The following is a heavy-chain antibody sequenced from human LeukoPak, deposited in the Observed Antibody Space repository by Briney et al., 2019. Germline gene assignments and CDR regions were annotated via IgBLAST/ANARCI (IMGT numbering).Heavy chain of an antibody. Sequence: GGSLRLSCAASGFTFSSYAMHWVRQAPGKGLEWVSYISSSSSTIYYADSVKGRFTISRDNAKNSLYLQMNSLRAEDTAVYYCARDYYGSGSYYPDYYGMDVWGQGTTVTVSS. CDR1: GFTFSSYA. D-gene: IGHD3-10*01. V-gene: IGHV3-48*04. J-gene: IGHJ6*02. CDR3: ARDYYGSGSYYPDYYGMDV. CDR2: ISSSSSTI.